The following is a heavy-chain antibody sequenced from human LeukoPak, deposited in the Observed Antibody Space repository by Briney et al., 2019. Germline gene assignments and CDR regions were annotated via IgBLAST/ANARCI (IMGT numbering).Heavy chain of an antibody. Sequence: ASVKVSCKASGYTFTGYYLHWVRRAPGQGPEWMGWINPNSGDTNYAQTFQGRVTMTWDTSISTAYMGLSRLKSDDTAIYYCARGTAYTEHSFFDYWGQGTLVTVSS. CDR1: GYTFTGYY. D-gene: IGHD3-16*01. CDR2: INPNSGDT. V-gene: IGHV1-2*02. J-gene: IGHJ4*02. CDR3: ARGTAYTEHSFFDY.